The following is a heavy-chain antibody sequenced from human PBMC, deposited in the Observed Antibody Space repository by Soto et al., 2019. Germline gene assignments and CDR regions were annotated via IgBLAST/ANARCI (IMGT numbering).Heavy chain of an antibody. CDR3: ARVALELRGSYYMDV. V-gene: IGHV3-74*01. CDR2: INSEGSST. D-gene: IGHD1-7*01. Sequence: GGSLRLSCAASGFTFSSYWMHWVRQAPGKGLMWVSRINSEGSSTSYADSVRGRFTTSRDNAENTLYLQMNSLRAEDTAVYYCARVALELRGSYYMDVWGKGTTVTSP. J-gene: IGHJ6*03. CDR1: GFTFSSYW.